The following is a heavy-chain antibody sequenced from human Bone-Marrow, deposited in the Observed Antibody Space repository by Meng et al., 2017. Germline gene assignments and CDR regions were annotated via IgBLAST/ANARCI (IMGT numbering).Heavy chain of an antibody. Sequence: VSLQESGPGRVKPSGTLSLTCAVSGGSISSSNWWSWVRQPPGKGLEWIGEIYHSGSTNYNPSLKSRVTISVDKSKNQFSLKLSSVTAADTAVYYCARSRGLYYGSGSYYSNWFDPWGQGTLVTVSS. CDR2: IYHSGST. CDR3: ARSRGLYYGSGSYYSNWFDP. CDR1: GGSISSSNW. D-gene: IGHD3-10*01. J-gene: IGHJ5*02. V-gene: IGHV4-4*02.